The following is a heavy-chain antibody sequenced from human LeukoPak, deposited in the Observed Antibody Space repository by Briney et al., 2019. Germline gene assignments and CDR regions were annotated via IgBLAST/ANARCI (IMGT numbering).Heavy chain of an antibody. J-gene: IGHJ4*02. CDR2: ISSSGNII. CDR1: GFTPSDYY. D-gene: IGHD5-18*01. Sequence: RAGGPLRLSCAASGFTPSDYYISWIRQAPGKGLECVSYISSSGNIIYYADSVKGRFTISRDNAKNSMYLQMNSLRAEDTAVYYCARVRYTYGYVFDYWGQGTLVTVSS. CDR3: ARVRYTYGYVFDY. V-gene: IGHV3-11*01.